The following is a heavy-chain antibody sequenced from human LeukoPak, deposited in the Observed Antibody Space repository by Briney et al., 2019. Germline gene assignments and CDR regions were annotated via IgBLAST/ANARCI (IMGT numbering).Heavy chain of an antibody. Sequence: QSGGSLRLSCAASGFTFSSYWMSWVRQSPGKGLEWVANIKQDGSEKYYVDSVKGRFTISRDNAKNSLYLQMNSLRAEDTAVYYCAREKDSSGLDAFDIWGQGTMVTVSS. V-gene: IGHV3-7*01. CDR3: AREKDSSGLDAFDI. CDR2: IKQDGSEK. D-gene: IGHD3-22*01. CDR1: GFTFSSYW. J-gene: IGHJ3*02.